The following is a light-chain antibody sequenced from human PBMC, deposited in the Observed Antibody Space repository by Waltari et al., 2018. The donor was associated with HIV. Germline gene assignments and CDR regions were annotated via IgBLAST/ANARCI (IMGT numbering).Light chain of an antibody. CDR3: GSWDSSLSAVL. V-gene: IGLV1-51*02. CDR1: SSNIGGNS. J-gene: IGLJ2*01. Sequence: QSVLPQPPSVSAAPGQKVTISCSGSSSNIGGNSVSWYQQFPGTAPKLLIYENYERPPGIPDRFSGSKYGTSATLGITGLQTGDEAHYFCGSWDSSLSAVLFGGGTKLTVL. CDR2: ENY.